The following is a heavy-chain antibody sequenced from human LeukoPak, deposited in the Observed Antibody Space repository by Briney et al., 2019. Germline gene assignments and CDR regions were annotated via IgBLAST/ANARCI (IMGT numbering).Heavy chain of an antibody. CDR3: AKPGSSHDAFDI. V-gene: IGHV3-23*01. CDR2: ISGSGGST. J-gene: IGHJ3*02. CDR1: GFTFSSYA. Sequence: GGSLRLSCAASGFTFSSYAMSWVREAPGKGLEWVSGISGSGGSTYYADSVKGRFTISRDNSKNTLYLQMNSLRAEDTAVYYCAKPGSSHDAFDIWGQGTMVTVSS.